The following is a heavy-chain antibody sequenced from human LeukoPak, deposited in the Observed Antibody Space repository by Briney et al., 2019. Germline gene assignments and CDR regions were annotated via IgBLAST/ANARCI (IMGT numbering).Heavy chain of an antibody. J-gene: IGHJ3*02. CDR2: ISAYNGNT. D-gene: IGHD3-22*01. V-gene: IGHV1-18*01. CDR1: GYTFTSYG. Sequence: ASVKVSCRASGYTFTSYGISWVRQAPGQGLEWMGWISAYNGNTNYAQKLQGRVTMTTDTSTSTAYMELRSLRSDDTAVYYCARDSSGYYGKLLDIWGQGTMVTVSS. CDR3: ARDSSGYYGKLLDI.